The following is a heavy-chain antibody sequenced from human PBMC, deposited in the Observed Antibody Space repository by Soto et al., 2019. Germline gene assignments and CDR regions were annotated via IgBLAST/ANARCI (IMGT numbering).Heavy chain of an antibody. J-gene: IGHJ6*02. D-gene: IGHD2-21*01. V-gene: IGHV3-23*01. Sequence: EVQLLESGGGLVQPGGSRRLSCAASGFTFSNYAITWVRQAPGMGLEWVSSMSGSGGSTYYADSVKGRFTISRDNSKDTVYQHMSRLRAEDTALYYYATRAYCLSAHCREGYFGMDVWGQGTTVTVS. CDR1: GFTFSNYA. CDR2: MSGSGGST. CDR3: ATRAYCLSAHCREGYFGMDV.